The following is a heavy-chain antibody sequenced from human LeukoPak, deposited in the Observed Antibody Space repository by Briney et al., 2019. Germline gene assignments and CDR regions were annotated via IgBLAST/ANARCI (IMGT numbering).Heavy chain of an antibody. D-gene: IGHD2-2*02. CDR3: ARGVICSSTSCYRTPNYFDY. CDR1: GGSFSGYY. V-gene: IGHV4-34*01. J-gene: IGHJ4*02. Sequence: SETLSLSCAAYGGSFSGYYRSWIRQPPGKGLEWIGEINHSGSTNYNPSLKSRVTISVDTSKNQFSLKLSSVTAADTAVYYCARGVICSSTSCYRTPNYFDYWGQGTLVTVSS. CDR2: INHSGST.